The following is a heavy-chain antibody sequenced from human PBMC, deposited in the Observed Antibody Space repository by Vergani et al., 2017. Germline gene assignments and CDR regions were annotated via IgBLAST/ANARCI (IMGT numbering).Heavy chain of an antibody. Sequence: QVQLQESGPGLVKPSQTLSLTCTVPGGSISSYYWSWIRQPPGKGLEWIGYIDYSGSTNYNPSLKSRVTISVDTPKNQCSLKLSSVTAADTAVYYCARCHGVAGYAYSYWGQGTLVTVSS. V-gene: IGHV4-59*01. CDR1: GGSISSYY. D-gene: IGHD6-19*01. J-gene: IGHJ4*02. CDR2: IDYSGST. CDR3: ARCHGVAGYAYSY.